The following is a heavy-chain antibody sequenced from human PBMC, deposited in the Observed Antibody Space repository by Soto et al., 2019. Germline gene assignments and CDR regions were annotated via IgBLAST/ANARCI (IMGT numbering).Heavy chain of an antibody. D-gene: IGHD3-16*01. CDR2: ITSSGSGSTI. CDR3: ARDPPLGGL. Sequence: GVSLRLSCAASGFTFSDYYMSWIRQAPGKGLEWVSYITSSGSGSTIYYADSVKGRFTISRDNAKNSLHLQMNSLRAEDTAVYYCARDPPLGGLWGQGTLVTVSP. J-gene: IGHJ4*02. CDR1: GFTFSDYY. V-gene: IGHV3-11*01.